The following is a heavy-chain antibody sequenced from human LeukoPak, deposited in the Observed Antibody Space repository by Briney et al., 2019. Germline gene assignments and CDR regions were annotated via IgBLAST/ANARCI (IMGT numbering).Heavy chain of an antibody. J-gene: IGHJ4*02. Sequence: GGSLRLSCAASGFIFSNYGMNWVRQAPGKGLEWVSGITSGGLTFYASSVKGRFTISRDNSEKTLYLQINSLRAEGTALYYCGQDWAWGAFGNWGQGALVTVSS. D-gene: IGHD1-26*01. CDR1: GFIFSNYG. V-gene: IGHV3-23*01. CDR3: GQDWAWGAFGN. CDR2: ITSGGLT.